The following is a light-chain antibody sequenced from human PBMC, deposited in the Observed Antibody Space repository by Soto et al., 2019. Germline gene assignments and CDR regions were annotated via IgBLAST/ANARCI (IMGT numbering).Light chain of an antibody. CDR3: QHYVTSSIT. J-gene: IGKJ5*01. V-gene: IGKV3-20*01. Sequence: CWASQSVTSTSLAWYQQKPGQAPRLLMHGASSRATGTPDRISGGGSGTDFTLTISRLEPEDFAVYYCQHYVTSSITFGQGTRLEIK. CDR2: GAS. CDR1: QSVTSTS.